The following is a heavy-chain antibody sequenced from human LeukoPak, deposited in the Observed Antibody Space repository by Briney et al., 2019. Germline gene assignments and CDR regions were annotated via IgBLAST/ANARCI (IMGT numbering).Heavy chain of an antibody. Sequence: TSETLSLTCTVSGGSISSSNYYWGWIRQPPGKGLEWIGSINYSGSTYYNPSLKSRVTISVDTSKNQFSLKLSSVTAADTAVYYCARRGRDCTSTSCLFDPWGQGTLVTVSS. CDR2: INYSGST. V-gene: IGHV4-39*01. D-gene: IGHD2-2*01. CDR3: ARRGRDCTSTSCLFDP. J-gene: IGHJ5*02. CDR1: GGSISSSNYY.